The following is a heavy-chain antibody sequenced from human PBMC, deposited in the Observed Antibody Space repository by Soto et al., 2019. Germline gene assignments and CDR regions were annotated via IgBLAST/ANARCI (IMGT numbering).Heavy chain of an antibody. CDR2: INPSGGST. J-gene: IGHJ3*02. V-gene: IGHV1-46*01. Sequence: ASVKVSCKASGYTFTSYYMHWVRQAPGQGLEWMGIINPSGGSTSYAQKFQGRVTMTRDTSTSTVYMELSSLRSEDTAVYYCAVVVPAPGPATDAFDIWGQGTMVTVS. CDR1: GYTFTSYY. CDR3: AVVVPAPGPATDAFDI. D-gene: IGHD2-2*01.